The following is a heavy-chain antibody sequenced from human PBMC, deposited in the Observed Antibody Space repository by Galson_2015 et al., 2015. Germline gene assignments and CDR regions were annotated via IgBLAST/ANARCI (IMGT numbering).Heavy chain of an antibody. Sequence: SLRLSCAASGFTFSSYAMHWVRQAPGKGLEWVAVISYDGSNKYYADSVKGRFTISRDNSKNTLYLQMNSLRAEDTAVYYCARGSAPRPGYYYYYYMDVWGKGTTVTVSS. V-gene: IGHV3-30*01. CDR2: ISYDGSNK. CDR3: ARGSAPRPGYYYYYYMDV. CDR1: GFTFSSYA. D-gene: IGHD1-26*01. J-gene: IGHJ6*03.